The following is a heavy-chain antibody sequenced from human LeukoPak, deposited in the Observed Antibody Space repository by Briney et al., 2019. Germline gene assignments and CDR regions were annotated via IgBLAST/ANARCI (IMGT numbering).Heavy chain of an antibody. J-gene: IGHJ3*02. CDR3: GRDPNGDYIGTFDM. D-gene: IGHD4-17*01. CDR2: ISPGGGTT. CDR1: GFTFANEA. V-gene: IGHV3-23*01. Sequence: GGSLRLSCAVSGFTFANEAMGWVRQLRGGGLEWVSTISPGGGTTYYADSVQGRFAISRDNSKNTLYLQMNSLRVEDTAVYFCGRDPNGDYIGTFDMWGRGTMVSVSS.